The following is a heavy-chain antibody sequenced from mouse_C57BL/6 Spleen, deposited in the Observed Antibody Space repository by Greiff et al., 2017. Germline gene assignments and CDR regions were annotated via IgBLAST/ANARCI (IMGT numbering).Heavy chain of an antibody. CDR3: ARSGYYGPFDY. CDR1: GYAFSSYW. D-gene: IGHD1-1*01. Sequence: VQLVESGAELVKPGASVKISCKASGYAFSSYWMNWVKQRPGKGLEWIGQIYPGDGDTNYNGKFKGKATLTADKSSSTAYMQLSSLTSEDSAVYFCARSGYYGPFDYWGQGTTLTVSS. CDR2: IYPGDGDT. J-gene: IGHJ2*01. V-gene: IGHV1-80*01.